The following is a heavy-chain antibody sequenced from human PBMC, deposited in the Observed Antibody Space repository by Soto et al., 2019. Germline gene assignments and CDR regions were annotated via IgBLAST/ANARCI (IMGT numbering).Heavy chain of an antibody. CDR1: GFIFSNFD. Sequence: HPGGSLRLSCGASGFIFSNFDMHWVRQTTEKGLEWVSGIGFAGDTNYSGSVKGRFTISRENAKNSLFLQMNSLRVGDTAVYYCVRGLPGGFDPWGQGTLVTVSS. CDR3: VRGLPGGFDP. CDR2: IGFAGDT. J-gene: IGHJ5*02. D-gene: IGHD3-10*01. V-gene: IGHV3-13*01.